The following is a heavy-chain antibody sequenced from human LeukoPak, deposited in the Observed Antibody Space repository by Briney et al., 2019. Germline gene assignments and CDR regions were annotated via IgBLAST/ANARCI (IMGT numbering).Heavy chain of an antibody. Sequence: GGSLRLSCAASGFTFSSYWMNWARQAPGKGLEWVASINHNGNVNYYVDSVKGRFTISRDNAKNSLYLQMSNLRAEDTAVYFCARGGGLDVWAQGATVTVSS. J-gene: IGHJ6*02. D-gene: IGHD3-16*01. V-gene: IGHV3-7*03. CDR3: ARGGGLDV. CDR1: GFTFSSYW. CDR2: INHNGNVN.